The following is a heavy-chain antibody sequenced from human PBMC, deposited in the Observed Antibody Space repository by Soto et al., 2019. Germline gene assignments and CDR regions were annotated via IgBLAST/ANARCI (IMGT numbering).Heavy chain of an antibody. J-gene: IGHJ3*01. Sequence: PSETLSLTCSVSGGSVTSYYWTWIRQPPGKGLEWIGYVFYSGNTNCNPSLQSRVNMSVDSSRNHFSLTLNSVTDADTAVYYCATGSRSSTSDAFDVWGRGTMVTVSS. D-gene: IGHD2-2*01. V-gene: IGHV4-59*02. CDR2: VFYSGNT. CDR1: GGSVTSYY. CDR3: ATGSRSSTSDAFDV.